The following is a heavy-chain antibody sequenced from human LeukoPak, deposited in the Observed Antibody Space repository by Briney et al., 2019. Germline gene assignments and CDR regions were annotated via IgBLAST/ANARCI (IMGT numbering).Heavy chain of an antibody. J-gene: IGHJ4*02. V-gene: IGHV4-4*02. CDR1: GGSISSSDW. CDR3: ARDPHCSSNKCPYDY. CDR2: IYRTEDN. D-gene: IGHD2-2*01. Sequence: PSGTLSLTCAVSGGSISSSDWWSWVRQPPGRVLECISYIYRTEDNNYNPSLKSRVTMSVDKSQNQFSLELTSVTAADPAVYYCARDPHCSSNKCPYDYWGQGILVTVSS.